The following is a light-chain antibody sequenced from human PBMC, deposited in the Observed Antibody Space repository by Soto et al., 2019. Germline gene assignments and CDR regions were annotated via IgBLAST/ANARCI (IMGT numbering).Light chain of an antibody. Sequence: DIQITQSPSSLSSSVLDRFTITCRASQSISFYLNWYQQKPGKAHKVLIYAASNLQSGVPSRFSGSGSGTDFTLTISSLQPEDFATYYCQQSYSIPITFGQGTRLENK. V-gene: IGKV1-39*01. CDR2: AAS. J-gene: IGKJ5*01. CDR1: QSISFY. CDR3: QQSYSIPIT.